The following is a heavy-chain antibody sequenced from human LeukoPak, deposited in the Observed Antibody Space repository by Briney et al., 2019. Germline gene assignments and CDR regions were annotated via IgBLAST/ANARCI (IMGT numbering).Heavy chain of an antibody. CDR2: IWYDGSNK. Sequence: GGSLRLSCAASGFTFSSYGMHWVRQAPGKGLEWVAVIWYDGSNKYYADSVKGRFTISRDNSKSTLYLQMNSLRAEDTAVYYCARWVEAMGAMDVWGKGTMVTVSS. V-gene: IGHV3-33*01. D-gene: IGHD5-18*01. CDR1: GFTFSSYG. J-gene: IGHJ6*04. CDR3: ARWVEAMGAMDV.